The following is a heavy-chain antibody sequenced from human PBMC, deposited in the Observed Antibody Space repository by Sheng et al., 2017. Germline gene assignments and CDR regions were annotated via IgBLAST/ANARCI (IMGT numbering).Heavy chain of an antibody. J-gene: IGHJ4*02. CDR1: GWSFSGYY. CDR2: INHSGST. D-gene: IGHD2-15*01. Sequence: QVQLQQWGAGLLKPSETLSLTCAVYGWSFSGYYWSWIRQPPGKGLEWIGEINHSGSTNYNPSLKSRVTISVDTSKNQFSLKLSSVTAADTAVYYCARVGSSSGEVVVVAATPGGTLDYWGQGTLVTVSS. CDR3: ARVGSSSGEVVVVAATPGGTLDY. V-gene: IGHV4-34*01.